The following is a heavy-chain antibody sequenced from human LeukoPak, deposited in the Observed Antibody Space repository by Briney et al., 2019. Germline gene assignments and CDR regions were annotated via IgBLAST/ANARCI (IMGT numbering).Heavy chain of an antibody. CDR1: GNTFNSNY. D-gene: IGHD4-23*01. V-gene: IGHV1-46*02. CDR3: ARAPTSMEVTPISL. CDR2: INLSGGST. Sequence: ASVKVSCKASGNTFNSNYMHWVRHAPGQGLEWMGIINLSGGSTSYAQKFQGRVTMTRDTSTSTVYMELSSLRSEDTAVYCCARAPTSMEVTPISLWGQGTLVTVSS. J-gene: IGHJ4*02.